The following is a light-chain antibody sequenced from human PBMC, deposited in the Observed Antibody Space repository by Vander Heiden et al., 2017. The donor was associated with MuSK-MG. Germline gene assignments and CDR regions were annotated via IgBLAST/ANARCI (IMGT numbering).Light chain of an antibody. CDR2: WAS. CDR3: QQYFSGYT. CDR1: QSVLYSSNNKNY. V-gene: IGKV4-1*01. J-gene: IGKJ2*01. Sequence: DIVMTQSPDSLAVSLGERATIHCKSSQSVLYSSNNKNYLAWYQQRPGQPPKLLISWASTRESGVPDRFSGSGPGTDFTLTISSLQAEDVAVYYCQQYFSGYTFGQGTKLEIK.